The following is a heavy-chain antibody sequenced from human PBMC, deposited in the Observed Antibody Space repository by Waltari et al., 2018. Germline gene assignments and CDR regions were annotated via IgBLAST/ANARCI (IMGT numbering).Heavy chain of an antibody. D-gene: IGHD3-3*01. J-gene: IGHJ6*03. CDR3: AKDGDYWSGFQYYYYMDV. Sequence: EVQLVESGGGLVMPGGSLRLSCAASGFNLNNYIMNWVRQAPGKGLEWVSSISSTNSIYYADSVKGRFTISRDNAKNSLFLQLNSLGAEDTAVYYCAKDGDYWSGFQYYYYMDVWGKGTTVTVSS. CDR2: ISSTNSI. CDR1: GFNLNNYI. V-gene: IGHV3-21*02.